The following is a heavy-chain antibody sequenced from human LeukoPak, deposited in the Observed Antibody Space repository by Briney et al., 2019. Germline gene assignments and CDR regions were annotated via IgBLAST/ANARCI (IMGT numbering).Heavy chain of an antibody. CDR2: FYTGGST. J-gene: IGHJ4*02. CDR3: ARDGSGYSHDW. CDR1: GGSFSSYY. Sequence: SETLSLTCTVSGGSFSSYYWSWIRQPAGKGLEWIGRFYTGGSTNYNPSLKSRVTMSVDTSKNQFSLKLSSVTAADTAVYYCARDGSGYSHDWWGQGTLVTVSS. V-gene: IGHV4-4*07. D-gene: IGHD5-18*01.